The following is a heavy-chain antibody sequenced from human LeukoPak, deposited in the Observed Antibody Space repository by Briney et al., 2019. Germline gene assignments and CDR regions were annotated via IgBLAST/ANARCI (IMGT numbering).Heavy chain of an antibody. V-gene: IGHV1-2*02. Sequence: ASVKVSCKASGYTFTGYYMHWVRQAPGQGLEWMGWINPNSGGTNYAQKFQGRVTMTRDTSISTAYMELSRLRSDDTAVYYCARDIVATKAGGYWGQGTLVTVSS. J-gene: IGHJ4*02. CDR3: ARDIVATKAGGY. CDR1: GYTFTGYY. CDR2: INPNSGGT. D-gene: IGHD5-12*01.